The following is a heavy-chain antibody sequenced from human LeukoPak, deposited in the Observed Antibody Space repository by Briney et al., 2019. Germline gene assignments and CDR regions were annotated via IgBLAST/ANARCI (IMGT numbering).Heavy chain of an antibody. J-gene: IGHJ4*02. Sequence: PGESLKISCKGSGYSFTSYWIGWVRQAPGKGLVWVSRINSDGSSTSYADSVKGRFTISRDNSKNTLYLQMNSLRAEDSAVYYCARGSAEFDYWGQGTLVTVSS. CDR2: INSDGSST. D-gene: IGHD6-25*01. V-gene: IGHV3-74*01. CDR1: GYSFTSYW. CDR3: ARGSAEFDY.